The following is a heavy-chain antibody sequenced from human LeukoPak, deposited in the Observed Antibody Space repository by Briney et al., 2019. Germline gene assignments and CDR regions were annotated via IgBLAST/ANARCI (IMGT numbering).Heavy chain of an antibody. D-gene: IGHD4-17*01. CDR3: ARGPVTTLLYYYYYMDV. V-gene: IGHV4-61*02. CDR2: IYTSGST. J-gene: IGHJ6*03. Sequence: SGTLSLTCAVSGGSISSGSYYWSWIRQPAGKGLEWIGRIYTSGSTNYNPSLKSRVTISVDTSKNQFSLKLSSVTAADTAVYYCARGPVTTLLYYYYYMDVWGKGTTVTISS. CDR1: GGSISSGSYY.